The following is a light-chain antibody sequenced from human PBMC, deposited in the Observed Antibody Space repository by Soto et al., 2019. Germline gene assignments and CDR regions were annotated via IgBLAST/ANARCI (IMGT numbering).Light chain of an antibody. Sequence: EIVMTQSPATLSVSPGERATLSCRASQSLSRNLAWYQQKPGQAPRLIIYDASTRATGIPARFSGSGSGTEFTLTIGSLQSEDFAVYYCQQYNDWAYTFGQGTQLEIK. V-gene: IGKV3-15*01. CDR1: QSLSRN. CDR2: DAS. J-gene: IGKJ2*01. CDR3: QQYNDWAYT.